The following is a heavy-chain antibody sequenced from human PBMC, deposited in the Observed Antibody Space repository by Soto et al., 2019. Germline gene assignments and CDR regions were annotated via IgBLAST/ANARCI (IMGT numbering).Heavy chain of an antibody. D-gene: IGHD6-6*01. CDR1: GFSLSTSGIC. Sequence: SGPTLVNPTQTLTLTCTFSGFSLSTSGICVSWIRKPPGKALEWLARIDWDDDKYYSTSLKTRLTISKDTSKNQVVLTMTNMDPVDTATYYCARIGYSSSSYGWFDPWGQGTLVTVSS. V-gene: IGHV2-70*11. CDR2: IDWDDDK. CDR3: ARIGYSSSSYGWFDP. J-gene: IGHJ5*02.